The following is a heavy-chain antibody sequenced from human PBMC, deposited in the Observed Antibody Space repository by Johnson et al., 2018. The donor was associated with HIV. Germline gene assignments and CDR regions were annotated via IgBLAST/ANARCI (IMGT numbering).Heavy chain of an antibody. D-gene: IGHD3-3*01. Sequence: VQLVESGGGLVKPGGSLRLSCAASGFSSRSYDMHWVRQRTGKGLEWVSGIGTAGDTYYPAYVKGRFTISRDDSKNTLYLQMNSLKTEDTAVYYCTTLYYNFWSGHYAFDIWGQGTMVTVSS. CDR3: TTLYYNFWSGHYAFDI. J-gene: IGHJ3*02. CDR1: GFSSRSYD. V-gene: IGHV3-13*01. CDR2: IGTAGDT.